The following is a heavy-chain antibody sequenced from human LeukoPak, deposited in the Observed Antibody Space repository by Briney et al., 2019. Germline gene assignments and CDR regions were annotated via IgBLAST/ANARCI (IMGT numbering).Heavy chain of an antibody. CDR2: MNPNSGNT. CDR1: GYTFTSYD. CDR3: ARGLRDSSGREYFQH. D-gene: IGHD3-22*01. V-gene: IGHV1-8*01. J-gene: IGHJ1*01. Sequence: ASVKVSCKASGYTFTSYDISWVRQAAGQGLKWMGWMNPNSGNTGYAQRFKGRVTMTGNTSINTAYMELSSLRSEDTAVYYCARGLRDSSGREYFQHWGQGTLVTVSS.